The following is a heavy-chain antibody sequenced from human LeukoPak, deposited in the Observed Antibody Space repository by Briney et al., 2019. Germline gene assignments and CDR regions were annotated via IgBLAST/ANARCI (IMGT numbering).Heavy chain of an antibody. Sequence: GGSLRLSCVASGFPFSSYWMTWVRQAPGKGLEWVANIKQDGSKKSYVDSVKGQFTISRDNAKNSLYLQMNSLRAEDTAIYYCTRVVYIDEGIDYWGQGTLVTVSS. D-gene: IGHD5/OR15-5a*01. CDR2: IKQDGSKK. V-gene: IGHV3-7*04. CDR3: TRVVYIDEGIDY. J-gene: IGHJ4*02. CDR1: GFPFSSYW.